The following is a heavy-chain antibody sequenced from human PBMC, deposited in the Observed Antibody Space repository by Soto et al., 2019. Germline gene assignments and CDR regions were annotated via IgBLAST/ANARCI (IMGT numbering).Heavy chain of an antibody. V-gene: IGHV4-39*01. CDR1: GGSISSSSYY. CDR2: IYYSGST. D-gene: IGHD3-22*01. CDR3: ARVEYYDSSGYTDWYFDL. J-gene: IGHJ2*01. Sequence: SKTLSLTCTVSGGSISSSSYYWGWIRQPPGKGLEWIGSIYYSGSTYYNPSLKSRVTISVDTSKNQFSLKLSSVTAADTAVYYCARVEYYDSSGYTDWYFDLWGRGTLVTVT.